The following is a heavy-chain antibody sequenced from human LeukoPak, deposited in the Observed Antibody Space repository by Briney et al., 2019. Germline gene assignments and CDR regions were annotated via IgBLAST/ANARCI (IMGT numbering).Heavy chain of an antibody. D-gene: IGHD3-10*01. J-gene: IGHJ4*02. V-gene: IGHV3-7*01. Sequence: PGGSLRLSCAASGFTFSSFWMSWVRQAPGKGLEWVANIKQDGSDKYYVDSVKGRFTISRDNAKNSQYLQMNSLRAEDTAVYYCARDASVRGASDYWGQGTLVTVSS. CDR2: IKQDGSDK. CDR1: GFTFSSFW. CDR3: ARDASVRGASDY.